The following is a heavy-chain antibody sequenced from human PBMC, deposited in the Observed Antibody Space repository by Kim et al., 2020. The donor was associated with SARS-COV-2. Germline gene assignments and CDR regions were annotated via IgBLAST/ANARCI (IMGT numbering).Heavy chain of an antibody. D-gene: IGHD3-3*01. CDR2: INAGNGNT. J-gene: IGHJ6*01. CDR1: GYTFTSYA. V-gene: IGHV1-3*01. Sequence: ASVKVSCKASGYTFTSYAMHWVRQAPGQRLEWMGWINAGNGNTKYSLKFVGRVTITRDTSAGTAYMELSSLRSEDTAVYYCARDVSLRFFGVAMDYYYGMDVWGLGTTVTDSS. CDR3: ARDVSLRFFGVAMDYYYGMDV.